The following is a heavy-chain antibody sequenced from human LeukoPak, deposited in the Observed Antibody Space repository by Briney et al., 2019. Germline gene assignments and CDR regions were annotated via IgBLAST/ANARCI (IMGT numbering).Heavy chain of an antibody. CDR3: ARVKSSGSYREGDAFDI. CDR2: ISSSSSYI. D-gene: IGHD3-10*01. Sequence: GGSLRLSCAASGFTFSSYSMNWVRQAPGKGLEWVSSISSSSSYIYYADSVKGRFTISRDNAKNSLYLQMNSLRAEDTAVYYCARVKSSGSYREGDAFDIWGQGTMVTVSS. V-gene: IGHV3-21*01. CDR1: GFTFSSYS. J-gene: IGHJ3*02.